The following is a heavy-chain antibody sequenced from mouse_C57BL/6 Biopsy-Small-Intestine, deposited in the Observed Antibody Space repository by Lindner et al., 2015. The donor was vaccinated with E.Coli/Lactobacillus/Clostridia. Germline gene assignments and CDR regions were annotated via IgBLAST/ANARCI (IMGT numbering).Heavy chain of an antibody. CDR3: ARRDYGGDYYTLDY. CDR1: GYSFTDYY. J-gene: IGHJ4*01. V-gene: IGHV1-84*01. D-gene: IGHD2-4*01. Sequence: VQLQESGPEQVKPGASVKISCKASGYSFTDYYINWVKQRPGHGLEWIGWIYPGSGSSKYNEKFEGKATLTVDTSSSTVYMQLSSLTSEDSAVYFCARRDYGGDYYTLDYWGQGTSVTVSS. CDR2: IYPGSGSS.